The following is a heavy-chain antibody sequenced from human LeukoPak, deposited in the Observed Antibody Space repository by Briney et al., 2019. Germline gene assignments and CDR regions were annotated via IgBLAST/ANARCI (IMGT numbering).Heavy chain of an antibody. V-gene: IGHV1-69*13. CDR3: ARYQSWKYSYGLGLDY. J-gene: IGHJ4*02. CDR1: GYTFTNYV. Sequence: SVKVSCKASGYTFTNYVISWVRQAPGQGLEWMGGIIPIFGTANYAQKFQGRVTITADESTSTAYMELSSLRSEDTAVYYCARYQSWKYSYGLGLDYWGQGTLVTVSS. D-gene: IGHD5-18*01. CDR2: IIPIFGTA.